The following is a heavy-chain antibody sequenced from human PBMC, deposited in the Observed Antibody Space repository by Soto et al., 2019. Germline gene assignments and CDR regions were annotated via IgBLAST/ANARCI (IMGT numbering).Heavy chain of an antibody. J-gene: IGHJ4*02. D-gene: IGHD4-4*01. V-gene: IGHV3-23*01. CDR3: AKGTPNTVKSDS. CDR2: ISSSGIST. Sequence: GGSLRLSCAASGLTFSSYVVSWVRQAPGKGLEWVSTISSSGISTSHSDSVKGRFTISRDNSKNTLYLQMNSLRAEDTAVYYCAKGTPNTVKSDSWGQGTLVTVSS. CDR1: GLTFSSYV.